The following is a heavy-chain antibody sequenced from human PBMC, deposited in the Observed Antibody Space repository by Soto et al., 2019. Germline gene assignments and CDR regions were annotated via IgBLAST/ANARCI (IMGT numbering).Heavy chain of an antibody. Sequence: SXTLSLTCTVSGGPINSYSWSWIRQSPVKGLEWIGYIYYSGSTNYNPSLKSRVTISVDTSKNQFSMKLSSVTAADTAVYYCARRYGSSFDYWGQGTLVTVSS. J-gene: IGHJ4*02. CDR1: GGPINSYS. V-gene: IGHV4-59*08. CDR2: IYYSGST. D-gene: IGHD4-17*01. CDR3: ARRYGSSFDY.